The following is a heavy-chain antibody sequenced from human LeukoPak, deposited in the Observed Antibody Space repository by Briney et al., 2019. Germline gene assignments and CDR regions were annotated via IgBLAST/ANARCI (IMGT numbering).Heavy chain of an antibody. CDR3: ARGDGYNRFDY. CDR2: IFPGDSDT. V-gene: IGHV5-51*01. J-gene: IGHJ4*02. Sequence: GESLKISCKGSGYNFNTYWIGWVRQMSGKGLEWMGIIFPGDSDTSHSPSFQGQVTISADKSSNTAYLQWSSLKASDTAMYYCARGDGYNRFDYWGQGTLVTVSS. D-gene: IGHD5-24*01. CDR1: GYNFNTYW.